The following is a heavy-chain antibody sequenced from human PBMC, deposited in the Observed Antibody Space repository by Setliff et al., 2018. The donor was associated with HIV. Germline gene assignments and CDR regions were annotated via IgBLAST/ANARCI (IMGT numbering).Heavy chain of an antibody. CDR3: ARDRYYYDSSGYGRWFDP. D-gene: IGHD3-22*01. Sequence: PSETLSLTCTVSGASISSGGYYWSWIRQHPGKGLEWIGYIYYSGSTYYNPSLKSRVTMSVDTAKNQFSLNLRSVTAADTAIYYCARDRYYYDSSGYGRWFDPWGQGTLVTVSS. J-gene: IGHJ5*02. V-gene: IGHV4-31*03. CDR1: GASISSGGYY. CDR2: IYYSGST.